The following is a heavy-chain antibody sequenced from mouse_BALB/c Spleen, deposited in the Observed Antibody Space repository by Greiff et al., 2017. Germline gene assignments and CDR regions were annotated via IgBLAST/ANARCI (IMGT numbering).Heavy chain of an antibody. CDR1: GFSLTSYG. CDR3: ARAGDYEGFAY. J-gene: IGHJ3*01. D-gene: IGHD2-4*01. CDR2: IWAGGST. V-gene: IGHV2-9*02. Sequence: VQRVESGPGLVAPSQSLSITCTVSGFSLTSYGVHWVRQPPGKGLEWLGVIWAGGSTNYNSALMSRLSISKDNSKSQVFLKMNSLQTDDTAMYYCARAGDYEGFAYWGQGTLVTVSA.